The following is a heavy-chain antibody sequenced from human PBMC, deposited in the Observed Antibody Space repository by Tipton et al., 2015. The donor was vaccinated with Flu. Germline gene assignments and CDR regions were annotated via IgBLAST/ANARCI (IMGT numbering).Heavy chain of an antibody. J-gene: IGHJ6*02. D-gene: IGHD2-2*01. CDR3: ARHRQLGVVVVPAALRGAYGMDV. V-gene: IGHV5-51*01. Sequence: QSGAEVQKPGESLKISCKGSGYNFTDFWIGWVRQMPGKGLEWVGIIYPRDSDTRYSPSFRGQVTISADRSINTAYLQWRSLRASDTAMYYCARHRQLGVVVVPAALRGAYGMDVWGQGATLTVSS. CDR2: IYPRDSDT. CDR1: GYNFTDFW.